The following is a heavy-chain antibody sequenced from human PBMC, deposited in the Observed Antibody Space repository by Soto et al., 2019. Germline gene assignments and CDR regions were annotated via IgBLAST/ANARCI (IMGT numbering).Heavy chain of an antibody. D-gene: IGHD3-22*01. CDR1: GFTFSSYA. Sequence: PGGSLRLSCAASGFTFSSYAMHWVRQAPGKGLEWVAVISYDGSNKYYADSVKGRFTISRDNSKNTLYLQMNSLRAEDTAVYYCAREGTMIVVVTDAFDIWGQGTMVTVSS. CDR2: ISYDGSNK. V-gene: IGHV3-30-3*01. J-gene: IGHJ3*02. CDR3: AREGTMIVVVTDAFDI.